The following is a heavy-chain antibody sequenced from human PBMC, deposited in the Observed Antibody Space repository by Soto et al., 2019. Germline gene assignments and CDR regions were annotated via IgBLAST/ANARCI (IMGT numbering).Heavy chain of an antibody. J-gene: IGHJ4*02. Sequence: GGSLRLSCAASGFTFSSYSMNWVRQAPGKGLEWVSYISSSSSTIYYADSVKGRFTISRDNAKNSLYLQMNSLRDEDTAVYYCAGDRGRAGATAGDDYWGQGTLVTVSS. CDR1: GFTFSSYS. CDR3: AGDRGRAGATAGDDY. V-gene: IGHV3-48*02. D-gene: IGHD1-26*01. CDR2: ISSSSSTI.